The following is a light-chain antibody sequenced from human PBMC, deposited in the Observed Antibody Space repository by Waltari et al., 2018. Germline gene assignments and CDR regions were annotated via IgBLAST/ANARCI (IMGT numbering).Light chain of an antibody. CDR1: DLGGHY. CDR2: QNR. CDR3: QAWDSDTVL. Sequence: SFELTPPPSLSASPGQTASISCSGDDLGGHYVSWYQQKPGHSPLVIIFQNRRRPSGIPDRFAGSKSGNTGTLTISGTQAMDEAEYYCQAWDSDTVLFGGGTKLTVL. V-gene: IGLV3-1*01. J-gene: IGLJ2*01.